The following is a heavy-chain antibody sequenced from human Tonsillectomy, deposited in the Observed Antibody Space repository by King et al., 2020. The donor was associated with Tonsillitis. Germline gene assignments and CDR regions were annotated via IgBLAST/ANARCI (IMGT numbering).Heavy chain of an antibody. J-gene: IGHJ4*02. V-gene: IGHV3-48*02. CDR3: ARAHKAVAGPFDY. Sequence: VQLVESGGGLVQPGGSLRLSCAASGFTFSSYSMNWVRQAPGKGLERVSYISSSSRTIYYADSVKGRFTISRDNAKNSLYLQMNSLRDEDTAVYYCARAHKAVAGPFDYWGQGTLVTVSS. CDR2: ISSSSRTI. CDR1: GFTFSSYS. D-gene: IGHD6-19*01.